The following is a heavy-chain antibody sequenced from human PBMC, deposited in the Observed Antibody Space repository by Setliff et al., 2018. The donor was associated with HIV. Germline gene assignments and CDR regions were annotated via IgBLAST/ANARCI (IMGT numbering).Heavy chain of an antibody. D-gene: IGHD5-12*01. CDR2: IYYSGST. J-gene: IGHJ4*02. CDR1: GGSISTYY. CDR3: AGRGGYNDWYFDY. V-gene: IGHV4-59*01. Sequence: SETLSLTCTVSGGSISTYYWSWIRQSPGKGLEWIGYIYYSGSTKYNPSLKSRLTISVDTSKNQFSLKLRSVTAADTAMYYCAGRGGYNDWYFDYWGQGALVTVSS.